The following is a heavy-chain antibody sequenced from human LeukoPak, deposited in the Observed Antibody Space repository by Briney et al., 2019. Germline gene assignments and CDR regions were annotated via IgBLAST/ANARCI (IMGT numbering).Heavy chain of an antibody. CDR3: ARGWGHRSGGDYYYYGMDV. V-gene: IGHV4-34*01. CDR1: GGSFSGYY. D-gene: IGHD3-16*01. CDR2: INHSGST. Sequence: SETLSLTCAVYGGSFSGYYWSWIRQPPGKGLEWIGEINHSGSTNYNPSLKSRVTISVDTSKNQFSLKLSSVTAADTAVYYCARGWGHRSGGDYYYYGMDVWGQGTTVTVSS. J-gene: IGHJ6*02.